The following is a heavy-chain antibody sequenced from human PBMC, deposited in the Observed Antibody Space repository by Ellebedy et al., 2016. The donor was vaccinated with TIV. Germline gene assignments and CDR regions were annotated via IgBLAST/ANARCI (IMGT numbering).Heavy chain of an antibody. CDR2: INHSGST. D-gene: IGHD2-2*02. J-gene: IGHJ5*02. Sequence: SETLSLTCTVSGGSISSYYWSWIRQPPGKGLEWIGEINHSGSTTAYHPSLKSRVTISVDTSKKQFSLKLSSVTAADTAVYYCARNNYTSGTWGQGTLVSVSS. CDR3: ARNNYTSGT. CDR1: GGSISSYY. V-gene: IGHV4-34*01.